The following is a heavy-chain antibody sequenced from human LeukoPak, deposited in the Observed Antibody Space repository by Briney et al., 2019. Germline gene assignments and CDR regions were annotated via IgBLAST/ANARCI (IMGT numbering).Heavy chain of an antibody. CDR2: IWYDGNNK. CDR3: ARDGEDDSSGHYKPFDY. D-gene: IGHD3-22*01. V-gene: IGHV3-33*01. J-gene: IGHJ4*02. CDR1: GFTFSSYG. Sequence: PGGSLRLSCAAPGFTFSSYGMHWLRQAPGKGLEWVAAIWYDGNNKYYADSAKGRFAISRDNSKNTLYLLMNSLRAEDTAVYYCARDGEDDSSGHYKPFDYWGQGTLVTVSS.